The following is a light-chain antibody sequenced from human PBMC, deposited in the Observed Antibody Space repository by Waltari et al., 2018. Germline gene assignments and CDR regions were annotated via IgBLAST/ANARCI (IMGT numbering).Light chain of an antibody. CDR2: DKN. CDR3: HSRDASGVGGS. Sequence: SSELTQDPAVSVAMGQTVRITCQGDSLRSYYASWYQQRPGQAPRLVMYDKNHRPSGVPDRFSGSSSHNTASLTITGAQAEDEASYYCHSRDASGVGGSFGGGTKLTVL. J-gene: IGLJ2*01. V-gene: IGLV3-19*01. CDR1: SLRSYY.